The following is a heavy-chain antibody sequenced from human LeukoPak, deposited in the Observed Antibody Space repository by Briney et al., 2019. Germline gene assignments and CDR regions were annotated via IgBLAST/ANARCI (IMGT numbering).Heavy chain of an antibody. CDR1: GGSFSSYY. Sequence: SETLSLTCAVYGGSFSSYYWGWIRQPPGKGLEWIGSIYYSGSTYYNPSLKSRVTISVDTSKNQFSLKLSSVTAADTAVYYCARHSLIAAAGPVGYWGQGTLVTVSS. CDR2: IYYSGST. CDR3: ARHSLIAAAGPVGY. D-gene: IGHD6-13*01. V-gene: IGHV4-39*01. J-gene: IGHJ4*02.